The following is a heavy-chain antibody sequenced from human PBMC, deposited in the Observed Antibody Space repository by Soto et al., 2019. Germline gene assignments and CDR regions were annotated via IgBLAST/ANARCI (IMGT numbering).Heavy chain of an antibody. D-gene: IGHD2-21*01. CDR1: GGSTSSSSYY. CDR3: ARVWGYYFDY. CDR2: IYYSGST. Sequence: PSETLSLTCTVSGGSTSSSSYYWSWIRQPPGKGLEWIGYIYYSGSTNYNPSLKSRVTISVDTSKNQFSLKLSSVTAADTAVYYCARVWGYYFDYWGQGTLVTVSS. V-gene: IGHV4-61*01. J-gene: IGHJ4*02.